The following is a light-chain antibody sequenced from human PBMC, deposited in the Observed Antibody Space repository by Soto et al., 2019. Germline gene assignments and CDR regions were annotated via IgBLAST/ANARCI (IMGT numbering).Light chain of an antibody. CDR2: KAS. Sequence: DIQMTQSPSTLSASVGDRVTITCRASQSISVWLAWYQQKAGKAPNLLIYKASRLESGVPSRFSGSGSETEFTLTNSGLQPGDSATYYCQQYNSYSPTCGQGTKVEVK. V-gene: IGKV1-5*03. J-gene: IGKJ1*01. CDR3: QQYNSYSPT. CDR1: QSISVW.